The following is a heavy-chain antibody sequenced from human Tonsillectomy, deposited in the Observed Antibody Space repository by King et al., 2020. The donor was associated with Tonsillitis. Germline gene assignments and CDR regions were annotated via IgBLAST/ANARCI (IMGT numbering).Heavy chain of an antibody. V-gene: IGHV3-9*01. J-gene: IGHJ4*02. CDR2: ISWNSGSI. CDR1: GFTFDDYA. D-gene: IGHD1-26*01. CDR3: AKDGVVGATGYYFDY. Sequence: VQLVESGGGLVQPGRSLRLSCAASGFTFDDYAMHWVRQAPGKGLEWGSGISWNSGSIGYADSVKGRFTISRDNAKNSLYLQMNSLRAEDTALYYCAKDGVVGATGYYFDYWGQGTLVTVSS.